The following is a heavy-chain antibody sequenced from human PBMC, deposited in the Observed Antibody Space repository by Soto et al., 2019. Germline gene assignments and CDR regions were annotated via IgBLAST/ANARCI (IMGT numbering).Heavy chain of an antibody. Sequence: QPGGSLRLSXAASGFIFENFGMSWVRQAPGKGLEWISSISGSGSKKYYADSVKGRFTISRDNSKSTVYLELNNLSAEDTAVYHCAKNQGVELVPLATVDWFDPWGQGSVVTVSS. D-gene: IGHD1-26*01. CDR2: ISGSGSKK. J-gene: IGHJ5*02. V-gene: IGHV3-23*01. CDR1: GFIFENFG. CDR3: AKNQGVELVPLATVDWFDP.